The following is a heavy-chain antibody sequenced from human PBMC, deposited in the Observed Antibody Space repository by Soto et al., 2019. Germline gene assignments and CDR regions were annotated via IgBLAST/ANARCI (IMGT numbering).Heavy chain of an antibody. J-gene: IGHJ4*02. D-gene: IGHD3-3*01. Sequence: SETLSLTCAVYGGSFSGYYWSWIRQPPGKGLEWIGEISHSGSTNYNPSLKSRVTISVDTSKNQFSLKLSSVTAADTAVYYCARERAFGVVIINYFDYWGQGTLVTVSS. CDR3: ARERAFGVVIINYFDY. CDR2: ISHSGST. CDR1: GGSFSGYY. V-gene: IGHV4-34*01.